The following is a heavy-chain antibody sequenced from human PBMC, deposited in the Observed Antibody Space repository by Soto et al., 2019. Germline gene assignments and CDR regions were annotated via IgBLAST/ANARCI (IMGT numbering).Heavy chain of an antibody. D-gene: IGHD3-22*01. V-gene: IGHV4-31*03. Sequence: QVQLQVSGPGLVKPSQTLSLTCTVSGGSISSGGYYWSWIRQHPGKGLEWIGYIYYSGSTYYNPSLKSRVTISVDTSKNQFSLKLSSVTAADTAVYYCARELYYYDSSGPRTDAFDIWGQGTMVTVSS. CDR3: ARELYYYDSSGPRTDAFDI. CDR2: IYYSGST. CDR1: GGSISSGGYY. J-gene: IGHJ3*02.